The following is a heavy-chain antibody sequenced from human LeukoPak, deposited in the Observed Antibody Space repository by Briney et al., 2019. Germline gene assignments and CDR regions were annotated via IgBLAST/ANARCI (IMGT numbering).Heavy chain of an antibody. CDR3: AKGTSSSCYSAPNY. CDR2: ICSNDNNT. J-gene: IGHJ4*02. Sequence: GGPLRFSGEASGFPFSSYAMNWFRQAPGKGLDWVSAICSNDNNTYYANSVKGRFTISRDNSKNTLSLQLNSLRAEDTAVYYCAKGTSSSCYSAPNYWGQGTLVTVSS. D-gene: IGHD2-15*01. CDR1: GFPFSSYA. V-gene: IGHV3-23*01.